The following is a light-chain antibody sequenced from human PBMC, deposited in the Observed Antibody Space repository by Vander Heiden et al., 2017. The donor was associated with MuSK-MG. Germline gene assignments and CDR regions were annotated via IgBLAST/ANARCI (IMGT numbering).Light chain of an antibody. CDR2: DAS. Sequence: EIVLTQSPATLSLSPGERATLSCRASQSVSTFLAWYRQKPGQAPRLLIYDASHRATGIPARFSGSGYGTDFTLTISSREPEDFAVDYCQQHSNWPTITFGQGTQVEIK. J-gene: IGKJ5*01. CDR3: QQHSNWPTIT. CDR1: QSVSTF. V-gene: IGKV3-11*01.